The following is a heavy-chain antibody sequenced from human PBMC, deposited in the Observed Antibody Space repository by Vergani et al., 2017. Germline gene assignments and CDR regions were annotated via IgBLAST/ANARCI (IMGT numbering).Heavy chain of an antibody. CDR3: ARSSEYSSSYFDY. CDR1: GGSISSYY. V-gene: IGHV4-59*01. J-gene: IGHJ4*02. CDR2: IYYSGST. Sequence: QVQLQESGPGLVKPSQTLSLTCTVSGGSISSYYWSWIRQPPGKGLEWIGYIYYSGSTNHNPSLKSRVTISVDTSKNQFSLKLSSVTAADTAVYYCARSSEYSSSYFDYWGQGTLVTVSS. D-gene: IGHD6-13*01.